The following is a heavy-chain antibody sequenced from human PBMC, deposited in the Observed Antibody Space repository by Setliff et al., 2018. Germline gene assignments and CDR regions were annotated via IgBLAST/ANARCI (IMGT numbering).Heavy chain of an antibody. CDR1: GFTFNTYA. CDR2: ISGSGGSI. Sequence: GGSLRLSCAASGFTFNTYAMSWVRQAPGKGLEWVSAISGSGGSIYYAASVKGRFTISRDNSRNTVYLQMSSLRPDDAAMYYCARDQFRNSGGLYSWGQGTLVTVSS. D-gene: IGHD1-7*01. V-gene: IGHV3-23*01. J-gene: IGHJ5*02. CDR3: ARDQFRNSGGLYS.